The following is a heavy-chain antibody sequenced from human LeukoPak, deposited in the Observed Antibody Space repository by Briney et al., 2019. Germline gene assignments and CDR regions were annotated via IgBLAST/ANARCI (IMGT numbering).Heavy chain of an antibody. D-gene: IGHD3-10*01. V-gene: IGHV1-18*04. CDR3: ARDRSSSDY. J-gene: IGHJ4*02. CDR2: ISAYNGNT. Sequence: GASVNVSCKASGYTFSNYISSWVRQAPGQGLEWMGCISAYNGNTNYAQKLQGRVTKTTDTSTSTAYMELRSLRSDDTAVYYCARDRSSSDYWGQGTLVTVSS. CDR1: GYTFSNYI.